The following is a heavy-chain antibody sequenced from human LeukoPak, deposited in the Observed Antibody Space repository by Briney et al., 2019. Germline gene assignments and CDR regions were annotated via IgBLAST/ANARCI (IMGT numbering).Heavy chain of an antibody. Sequence: GGSLRLSCAASGFTFSDYYMSWIRQAPGKGLEWVSYISSSGSTIYYADSVKGRFTISRDNAKNSLYLQMNSLRAEDTAVYYCAGPRRGYCSGGSCYFLYFQHWGQGTLVTVSS. CDR3: AGPRRGYCSGGSCYFLYFQH. CDR2: ISSSGSTI. D-gene: IGHD2-15*01. J-gene: IGHJ1*01. V-gene: IGHV3-11*04. CDR1: GFTFSDYY.